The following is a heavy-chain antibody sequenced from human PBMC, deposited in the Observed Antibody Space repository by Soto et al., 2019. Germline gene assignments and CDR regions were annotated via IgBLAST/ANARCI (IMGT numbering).Heavy chain of an antibody. Sequence: SETLSLSCAVSSGSTDTVYWWGWVRQFPGKGLEWIGETSHDGVTNYNPSLEGRVTISIDKSKNQFYLDLNSVTAADTAMYYCARVSYSSYPRYYYYGMAVWGQGPTVT. CDR2: TSHDGVT. D-gene: IGHD6-6*01. J-gene: IGHJ6*02. V-gene: IGHV4-4*02. CDR3: ARVSYSSYPRYYYYGMAV. CDR1: SGSTDTVYW.